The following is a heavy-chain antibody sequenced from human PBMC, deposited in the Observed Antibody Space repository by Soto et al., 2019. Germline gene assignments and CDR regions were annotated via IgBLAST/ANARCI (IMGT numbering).Heavy chain of an antibody. Sequence: SETLSLTCTVSGGSISSYYWSWIRQPPGKGLEWIGYIYYSGSTNYNPSLKSRVTISVDTSKNQFSLKLSSVTAADTAVYYCARGEWDIVVVPAAFWGQGTLVTVSS. D-gene: IGHD2-2*01. V-gene: IGHV4-59*01. CDR3: ARGEWDIVVVPAAF. CDR1: GGSISSYY. J-gene: IGHJ4*02. CDR2: IYYSGST.